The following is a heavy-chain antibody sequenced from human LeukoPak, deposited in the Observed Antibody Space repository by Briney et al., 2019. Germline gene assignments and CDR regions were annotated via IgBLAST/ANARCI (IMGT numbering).Heavy chain of an antibody. D-gene: IGHD3-16*02. CDR3: ARAVGITFGGVIVKSYFGY. CDR1: GYTFTSYG. V-gene: IGHV1-18*01. Sequence: ASVKVSCKASGYTFTSYGISWVRQAPGQGLEWMGWISAYNGNANYAQKFQGRVTMTRDTSINTAYMELSRLRSDDTAVYYCARAVGITFGGVIVKSYFGYWGQGTLVTVSS. J-gene: IGHJ4*02. CDR2: ISAYNGNA.